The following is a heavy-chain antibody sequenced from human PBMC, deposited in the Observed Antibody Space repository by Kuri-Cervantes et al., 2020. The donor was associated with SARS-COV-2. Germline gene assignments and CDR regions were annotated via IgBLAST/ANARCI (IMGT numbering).Heavy chain of an antibody. CDR2: TYYRSKWYN. V-gene: IGHV6-1*01. J-gene: IGHJ6*02. CDR3: ARVPLIDSNSPYGMDV. Sequence: SQTLSLTCAISGDSVSSNSAAWNWIRQSPSRGLEWLGRTYYRSKWYNDYAVSVKSRITINPDTSKNQFSLQLNSVTPEDTAVYYCARVPLIDSNSPYGMDVWGQGTTVTVSS. CDR1: GDSVSSNSAA. D-gene: IGHD4-11*01.